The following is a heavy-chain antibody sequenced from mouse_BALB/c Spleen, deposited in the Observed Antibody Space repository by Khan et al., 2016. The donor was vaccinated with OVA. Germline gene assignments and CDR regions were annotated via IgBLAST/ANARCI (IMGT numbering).Heavy chain of an antibody. CDR3: ARGGKGVFAY. Sequence: EVELVESGGGLVQPGGSRKLSCAASGFTFSDYGMAWVRQAPGQGPEWVAFVSSLAYNFYYADTVTGRFTISRENAQNTLYLAMSSLRSEDTTRYCFARGGKGVFAYWGQGTLVTVSA. J-gene: IGHJ3*01. V-gene: IGHV5-15*02. CDR2: VSSLAYNF. CDR1: GFTFSDYG.